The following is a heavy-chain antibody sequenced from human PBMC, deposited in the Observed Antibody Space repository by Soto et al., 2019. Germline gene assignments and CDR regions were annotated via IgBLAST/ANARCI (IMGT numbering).Heavy chain of an antibody. J-gene: IGHJ4*02. CDR1: GFTFISYA. CDR3: AKDRNYDFWCGLDY. V-gene: IGHV3-23*01. D-gene: IGHD3-3*01. CDR2: ISGSGGTT. Sequence: EVQLLESGGGLVQAGGSLRLPCAASGFTFISYAMSWFRQAPGKGLEWVSAISGSGGTTYYADSVKGRFTISRDNSKNTLYLQMNSLRAEDTAVYYCAKDRNYDFWCGLDYWGQGTLVTVCS.